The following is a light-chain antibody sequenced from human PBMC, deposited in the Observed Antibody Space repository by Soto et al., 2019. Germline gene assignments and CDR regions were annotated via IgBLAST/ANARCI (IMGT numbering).Light chain of an antibody. CDR3: QQYSVWPLT. CDR1: QSVSNN. V-gene: IGKV3D-15*01. CDR2: GAS. J-gene: IGKJ4*01. Sequence: EIVLTQSPATLSVSPGARAALSCRASQSVSNNLAWYQQNPGQPPRLLIFGASTRATGIPARFSGSGSEAEFALTISTLQSEDFAVYYCQQYSVWPLTFGGGTKVDI.